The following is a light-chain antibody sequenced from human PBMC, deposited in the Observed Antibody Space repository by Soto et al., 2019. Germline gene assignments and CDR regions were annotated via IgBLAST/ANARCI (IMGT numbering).Light chain of an antibody. CDR3: QQYSNWPPYT. V-gene: IGKV3-15*01. CDR1: QSVNSH. CDR2: DAS. Sequence: EVMMTQSPATLSVSPGERATLSCRATQSVNSHLAWYQQKPGQAPRLLIYDASTRATGIPGRFSGSGSGTEFTLTISSLQAEDFAVYYCQQYSNWPPYTFGQGTKVEIK. J-gene: IGKJ2*01.